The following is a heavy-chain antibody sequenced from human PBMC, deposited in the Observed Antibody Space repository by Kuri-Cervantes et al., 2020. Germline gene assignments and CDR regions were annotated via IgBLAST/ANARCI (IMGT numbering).Heavy chain of an antibody. CDR1: GFTFDDYA. CDR3: ARSPYSSSSLSLDY. Sequence: GGSLRLSCAASGFTFDDYAMHWVRQAPGKGLEWVSLISWDGGSTYYADSVKGRFTISRDNAKNSLYLQMNSLRAEDTAVYYCARSPYSSSSLSLDYWGQGTLVTVSS. CDR2: ISWDGGST. D-gene: IGHD6-6*01. J-gene: IGHJ4*02. V-gene: IGHV3-43D*04.